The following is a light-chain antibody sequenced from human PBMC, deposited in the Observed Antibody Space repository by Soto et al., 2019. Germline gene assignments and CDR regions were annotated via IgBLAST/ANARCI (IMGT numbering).Light chain of an antibody. J-gene: IGKJ3*01. CDR1: QSVSSSW. V-gene: IGKV3-20*01. CDR2: GAS. Sequence: EIVLTQSPGTLSLSPGERATLSCRASQSVSSSWLAWYLQKPGQAPRLLIYGASSRATGIPDRFSGSGSGTDFTLTISRLEPEDFAVYYCQQYVSSPPSFTFGPGTKVDIK. CDR3: QQYVSSPPSFT.